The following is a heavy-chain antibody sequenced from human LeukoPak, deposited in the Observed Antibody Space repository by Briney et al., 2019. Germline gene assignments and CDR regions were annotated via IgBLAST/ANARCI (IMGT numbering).Heavy chain of an antibody. D-gene: IGHD3-22*01. CDR1: GGSISSYY. V-gene: IGHV4-59*01. Sequence: SETLSLTCTVSGGSISSYYWSWIRQPPGKGLEWIGYIYYSGSTNHNPSLKSRVTISVDTSKNQFSLKLSPVTAADTAVYYCASGTYYYDSSGFETPLYFDYWGQGTLVTVSS. CDR3: ASGTYYYDSSGFETPLYFDY. CDR2: IYYSGST. J-gene: IGHJ4*02.